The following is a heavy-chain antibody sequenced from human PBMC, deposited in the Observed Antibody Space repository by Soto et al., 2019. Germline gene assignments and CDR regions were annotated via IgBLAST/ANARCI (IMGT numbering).Heavy chain of an antibody. CDR2: IIPIFGTA. Sequence: QVQLVQSGAEVKKPGSSVKVSCKASGGTFSSYAISWVRQAPGQGLEWMGGIIPIFGTANYAQKFQGRVTITADESTSTAYMELSSLRSEDTAVYYCARDWRISIGSSGYYSFGYWGQGTLVTVSS. CDR1: GGTFSSYA. J-gene: IGHJ4*02. V-gene: IGHV1-69*01. D-gene: IGHD3-22*01. CDR3: ARDWRISIGSSGYYSFGY.